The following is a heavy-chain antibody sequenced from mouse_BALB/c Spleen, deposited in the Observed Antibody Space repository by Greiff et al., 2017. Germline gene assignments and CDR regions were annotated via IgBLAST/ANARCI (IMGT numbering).Heavy chain of an antibody. CDR2: ISSGSSTI. CDR1: GFAFSSYD. V-gene: IGHV5-17*02. Sequence: EVKLMESGGGLVKPGGSLKLSCAASGFAFSSYDMSWVRQAPEKGLEWVAYISSGSSTIYYADTVKGRFTISRDNPKNTLFLQMTSLRSEDTAMYYCARSTMITTWFAYWGQGTLVTVSA. D-gene: IGHD2-4*01. J-gene: IGHJ3*01. CDR3: ARSTMITTWFAY.